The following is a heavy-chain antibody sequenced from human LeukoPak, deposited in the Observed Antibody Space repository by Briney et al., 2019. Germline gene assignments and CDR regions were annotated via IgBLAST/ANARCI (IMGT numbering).Heavy chain of an antibody. J-gene: IGHJ3*01. CDR2: ISAFNGNT. D-gene: IGHD6-13*01. V-gene: IGHV1-18*01. CDR1: GYTFTSYG. CDR3: ARTPGIATERGGTAFDF. Sequence: ASVKVSCKASGYTFTSYGISWVRQAPGQGLECMGWISAFNGNTKYAQKVQGRVSMTTDRDTSTAYMELRSLRSDDTAVYLCARTPGIATERGGTAFDFWGQGTMATVSS.